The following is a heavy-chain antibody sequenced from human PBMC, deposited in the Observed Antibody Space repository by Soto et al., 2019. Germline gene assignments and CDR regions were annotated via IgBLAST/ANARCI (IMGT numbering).Heavy chain of an antibody. J-gene: IGHJ6*03. V-gene: IGHV4-59*08. CDR1: GGSISSYY. D-gene: IGHD5-12*01. Sequence: SSGTLSLTCTVSGGSISSYYWSWIRQPPGKGLEWIGYIYYSGSTNYNPSLKSRVTISVDTSKNQLSLKLSSVTAADTAVYYCARQRIVATKYYYYYYMDVWGKGTTVTVSS. CDR3: ARQRIVATKYYYYYYMDV. CDR2: IYYSGST.